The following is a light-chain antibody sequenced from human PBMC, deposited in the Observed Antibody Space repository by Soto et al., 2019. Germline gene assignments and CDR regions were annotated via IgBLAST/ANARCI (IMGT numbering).Light chain of an antibody. V-gene: IGLV2-14*01. CDR1: SSDVGGYNY. Sequence: QSALTQPASVSGSPGQSITISCTGTSSDVGGYNYVSWCQQHPGKAPKLMIYEVNNRPSGVSNRFSGSKSGNTASLTISGLQAEDEADYYCTSYTSSNTHVFGTGTKSPS. CDR2: EVN. J-gene: IGLJ1*01. CDR3: TSYTSSNTHV.